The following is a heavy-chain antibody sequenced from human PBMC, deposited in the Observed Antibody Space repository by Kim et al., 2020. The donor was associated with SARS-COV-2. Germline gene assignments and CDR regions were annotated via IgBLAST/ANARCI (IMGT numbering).Heavy chain of an antibody. CDR1: GFTFSSYS. V-gene: IGHV3-48*04. J-gene: IGHJ4*02. CDR3: ARVPYDSSGYYYPLNFDY. CDR2: ISSSSSTI. Sequence: GGSLRLSCAASGFTFSSYSMNWVRQAPGKGLEWVSYISSSSSTIYYADSVKGRFTISRDNAKNSLYLQMNSLRAEDTAVYYCARVPYDSSGYYYPLNFDYWGQGTLVTVSS. D-gene: IGHD3-22*01.